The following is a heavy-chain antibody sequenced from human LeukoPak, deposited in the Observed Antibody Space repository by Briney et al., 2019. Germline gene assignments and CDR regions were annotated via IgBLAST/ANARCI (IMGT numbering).Heavy chain of an antibody. CDR2: IYPADSDT. J-gene: IGHJ5*02. D-gene: IGHD3-10*01. CDR3: ARHRKVRGVTDPNWFDP. Sequence: GESLKISCKGSGYSFTNYWIGWVRQMPGKGLEWMGIIYPADSDTRYSPSFQGQVTISADKSISTAYLQWSSLKASDTAMYYCARHRKVRGVTDPNWFDPWGQGTLVTVSS. CDR1: GYSFTNYW. V-gene: IGHV5-51*01.